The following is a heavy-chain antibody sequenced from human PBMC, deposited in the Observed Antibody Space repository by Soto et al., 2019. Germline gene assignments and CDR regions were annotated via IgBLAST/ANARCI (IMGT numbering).Heavy chain of an antibody. D-gene: IGHD1-26*01. J-gene: IGHJ3*02. CDR3: AVGGEDGSSVFNDAFDI. CDR1: GGSVSSGSYY. V-gene: IGHV4-61*01. CDR2: IYYSGST. Sequence: QVQLQESGPGLVKPSETLSLTCTVSGGSVSSGSYYWSWIRQPPGKGLEWIGYIYYSGSTNYNPSLKSRVTISVDTSKNQFSLKLSSVTAADTAVYYCAVGGEDGSSVFNDAFDIWGQGTMVTVSS.